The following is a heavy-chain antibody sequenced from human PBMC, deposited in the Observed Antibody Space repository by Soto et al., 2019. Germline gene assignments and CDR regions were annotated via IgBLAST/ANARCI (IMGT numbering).Heavy chain of an antibody. D-gene: IGHD2-8*01. Sequence: QGHLVQSEAEVKKSGASVKVSCKASGYTFTRYGISWVRQAPGQGLEWMGWISGYNGDTNYAQKFQGRVSMTIDTSTTTAYMELRSLTSDDTAVYYCAKNGQPPYYYYGLDVWGQGTKVTDSS. J-gene: IGHJ6*02. CDR1: GYTFTRYG. V-gene: IGHV1-18*01. CDR3: AKNGQPPYYYYGLDV. CDR2: ISGYNGDT.